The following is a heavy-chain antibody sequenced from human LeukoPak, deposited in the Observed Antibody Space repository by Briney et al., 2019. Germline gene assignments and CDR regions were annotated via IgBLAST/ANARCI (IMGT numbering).Heavy chain of an antibody. CDR3: AKSPRGDYDDSSGQWDY. D-gene: IGHD3-22*01. J-gene: IGHJ4*02. Sequence: KPGGSLRLSCAASGFTFSDYYMSWIRQAPGKGLEWVSYISSSGSTIYYADSVKGRFTISRDNAKNSLYLQMNSLRAEDTAVYYCAKSPRGDYDDSSGQWDYWGQGTLVTVSS. CDR1: GFTFSDYY. CDR2: ISSSGSTI. V-gene: IGHV3-11*01.